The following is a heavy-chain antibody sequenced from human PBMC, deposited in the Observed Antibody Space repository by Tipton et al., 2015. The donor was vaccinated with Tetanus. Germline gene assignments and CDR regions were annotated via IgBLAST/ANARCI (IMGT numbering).Heavy chain of an antibody. CDR3: ARSHGSGGLLWFDS. CDR1: GGSINNGAYT. Sequence: TLSLTCTVSGGSINNGAYTWSWIRQSPGEGLEWIGYIFHTGGTYYNPSLKSRVTISVDGPKNQFSLNLKSVTAADTAVYYCARSHGSGGLLWFDSWGQGTLVTVSS. V-gene: IGHV4-30-2*06. CDR2: IFHTGGT. J-gene: IGHJ5*01. D-gene: IGHD3-10*01.